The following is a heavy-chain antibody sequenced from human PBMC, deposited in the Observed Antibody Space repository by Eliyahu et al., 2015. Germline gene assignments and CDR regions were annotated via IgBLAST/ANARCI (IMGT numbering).Heavy chain of an antibody. V-gene: IGHV1-69*04. J-gene: IGHJ3*02. Sequence: QVQLVQSGAEVKKPGSSVKVSCKASGGTFSSYAISWVRQAPGQGLEWMGRIIPILGIANYAQKFQGRVTITPDKSTSTAYMELSSLRSEDTAVYYCARASTTIFGVQSEIAFDIWGQGTMVTVSS. CDR3: ARASTTIFGVQSEIAFDI. CDR1: GGTFSSYA. CDR2: IIPILGIA. D-gene: IGHD3-3*01.